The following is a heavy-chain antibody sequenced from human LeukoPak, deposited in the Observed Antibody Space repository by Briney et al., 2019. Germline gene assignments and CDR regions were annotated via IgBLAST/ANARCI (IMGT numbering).Heavy chain of an antibody. V-gene: IGHV3-23*01. J-gene: IGHJ5*02. CDR2: ITRPGSST. Sequence: GGSLRLSCSASGFTLSGAASTWVRQAPGKGLEWVSTITRPGSSTYYSDSVKGRFTISRDSARNTLFLQMNCLRLDDSAIYYCAKDVGGRLGPWGQGALVTVSS. CDR3: AKDVGGRLGP. CDR1: GFTLSGAA. D-gene: IGHD1-26*01.